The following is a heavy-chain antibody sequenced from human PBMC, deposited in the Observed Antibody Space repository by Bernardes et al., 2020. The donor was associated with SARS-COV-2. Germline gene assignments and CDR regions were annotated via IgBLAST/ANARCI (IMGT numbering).Heavy chain of an antibody. CDR3: ARTHIYYNDINCLRLDP. CDR2: TGNT. D-gene: IGHD3-10*01. CDR1: GGSISNYY. Sequence: SETLSLTCNVSGGSISNYYWSWIRQPPGKRPEWIGYTGNTNYNPSLKSRVTISLDPSKNQLSLKLTSVTTADTAMYYCARTHIYYNDINCLRLDPWGQGTLVTVSS. V-gene: IGHV4-59*01. J-gene: IGHJ5*02.